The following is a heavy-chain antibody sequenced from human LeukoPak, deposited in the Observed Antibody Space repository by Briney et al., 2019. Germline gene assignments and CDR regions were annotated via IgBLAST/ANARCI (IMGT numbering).Heavy chain of an antibody. J-gene: IGHJ4*02. CDR1: GGAISGRRDY. D-gene: IGHD5-12*01. V-gene: IGHV4-39*01. CDR2: IYYSGST. CDR3: AVNGYDYYFDY. Sequence: SETLSLTCTVSGGAISGRRDYWGWIRQPPGKGLEWIASIYYSGSTHYNPSLKSRVTISVDTSKNQFSLKLSSVTAADTAVYYCAVNGYDYYFDYWGQGTLVTVSS.